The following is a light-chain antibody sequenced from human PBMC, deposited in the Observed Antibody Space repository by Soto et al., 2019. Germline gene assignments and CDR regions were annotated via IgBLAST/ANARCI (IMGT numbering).Light chain of an antibody. CDR2: TAS. CDR3: HKYNAAPFT. V-gene: IGKV1-27*01. CDR1: RDMHTF. Sequence: DIQLTQSPPSLSASVGDRVTITCRASRDMHTFLARYEQKPGKVPKLPVYTASTFQSGVPVRFSGSGSGTDFTLSISSLQPEDVATYYCHKYNAAPFTFGPGTKVDIK. J-gene: IGKJ3*01.